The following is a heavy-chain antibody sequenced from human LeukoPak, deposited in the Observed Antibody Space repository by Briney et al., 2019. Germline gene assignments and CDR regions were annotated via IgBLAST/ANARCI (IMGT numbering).Heavy chain of an antibody. J-gene: IGHJ1*01. CDR3: ASTDYYDSSGPEYFQH. Sequence: PSETLSLTCAVYGGSFSGYYWSWIRQPPGKGLEWIGEINHSGSTNYNPSLKSRVTISVDTSKYQFSLKLSSVTAADTAVYYCASTDYYDSSGPEYFQHWGQGTLVTVSS. CDR1: GGSFSGYY. CDR2: INHSGST. V-gene: IGHV4-34*01. D-gene: IGHD3-22*01.